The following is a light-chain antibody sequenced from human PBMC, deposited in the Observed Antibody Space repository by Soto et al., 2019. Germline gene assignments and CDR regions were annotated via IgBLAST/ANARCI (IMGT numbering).Light chain of an antibody. CDR2: EVS. CDR1: SSDVGGYNY. Sequence: QSALTQPASVSGSPGQSITISCTGTSSDVGGYNYVSWYQQHPGKGPKLMIYEVSNRPSGVSNRFSGSKSGDTASLTVSGLQAEDEADYYCSSFVGAPVIFGGGTQLTVL. CDR3: SSFVGAPVI. V-gene: IGLV2-14*03. J-gene: IGLJ2*01.